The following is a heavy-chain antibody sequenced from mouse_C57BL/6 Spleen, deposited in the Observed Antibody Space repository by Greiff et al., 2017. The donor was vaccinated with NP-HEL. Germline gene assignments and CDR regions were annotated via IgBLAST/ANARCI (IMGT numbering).Heavy chain of an antibody. Sequence: VQRVESGTELVKPGASVKLSCKASGYTFTSYWMHWVKQRPGQGLEWIGNINPSNGGTNYNEKFKSKATLTVDKSSSTAYMQLSSLTSEDSAVYYCARSVRYPYFDYWGQGTTLTVSS. CDR2: INPSNGGT. D-gene: IGHD2-12*01. CDR3: ARSVRYPYFDY. V-gene: IGHV1-53*01. J-gene: IGHJ2*01. CDR1: GYTFTSYW.